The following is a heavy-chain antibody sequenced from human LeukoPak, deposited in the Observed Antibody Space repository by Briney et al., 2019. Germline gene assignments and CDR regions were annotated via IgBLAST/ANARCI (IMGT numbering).Heavy chain of an antibody. J-gene: IGHJ5*02. CDR3: AKIYCSSTSCYDRNWFDP. CDR2: INPNSGGT. V-gene: IGHV1-2*02. D-gene: IGHD2-2*01. CDR1: GYTFTGYY. Sequence: ASVKVSCKASGYTFTGYYMHWVRQAPGQGLEWMGWINPNSGGTNYAQKFQGRVTMTRDTSISTAYMELSRLRSDDTAVYYCAKIYCSSTSCYDRNWFDPWGQGTLVTVSS.